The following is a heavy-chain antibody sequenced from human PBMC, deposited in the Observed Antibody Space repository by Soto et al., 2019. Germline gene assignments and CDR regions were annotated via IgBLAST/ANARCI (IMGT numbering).Heavy chain of an antibody. J-gene: IGHJ4*02. Sequence: EVPLVESGGDLVQPGRSLRLSCAASGFNFDDYAMHWVRQAPGKGLEWVSGISWNSGSIGYADSVKGRFTISRDNAKSSLYLQMNSLRAEDTALYYCAKDIWELSYYFDYWGQGTLVTVSS. D-gene: IGHD3-16*02. CDR1: GFNFDDYA. V-gene: IGHV3-9*01. CDR3: AKDIWELSYYFDY. CDR2: ISWNSGSI.